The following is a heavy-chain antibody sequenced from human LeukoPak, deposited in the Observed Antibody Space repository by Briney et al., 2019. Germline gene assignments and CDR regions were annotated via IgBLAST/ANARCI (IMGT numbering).Heavy chain of an antibody. CDR2: IYYSGST. J-gene: IGHJ2*01. Sequence: GSLRLSCAASGFSVSNSYMYWIRQPPGKGLEWIGYIYYSGSTDYNPSLRSRVTISVDTSKNQFSLKLSSVTAADTAVYYCARGDGEDELARDCSYFDLWGRGTLVTVSS. D-gene: IGHD2-21*02. CDR3: ARGDGEDELARDCSYFDL. V-gene: IGHV4-59*02. CDR1: GFSVSNSY.